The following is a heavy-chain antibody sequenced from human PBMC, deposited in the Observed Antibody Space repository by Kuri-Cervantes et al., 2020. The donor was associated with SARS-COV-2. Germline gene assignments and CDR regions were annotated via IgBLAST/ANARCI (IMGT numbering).Heavy chain of an antibody. D-gene: IGHD4-23*01. V-gene: IGHV1-18*01. J-gene: IGHJ4*02. CDR2: ISPYNGNT. CDR3: ARSHTLYGGNSSPWDY. CDR1: GYTFTTYG. Sequence: ASVKVSCKTSGYTFTTYGISWVRKAPGRGLEWMGSISPYNGNTNYAQIVRGRVTMTTDTSTNTAYMELRSLRSFDTAVYYCARSHTLYGGNSSPWDYWGQGTLVTVSS.